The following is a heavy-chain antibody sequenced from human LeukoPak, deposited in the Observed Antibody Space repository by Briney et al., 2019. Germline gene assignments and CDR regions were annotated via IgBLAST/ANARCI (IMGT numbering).Heavy chain of an antibody. D-gene: IGHD1-26*01. Sequence: PGGSLRLSCAVSGGSISNNNWWSWVRQPTGKGLEWIGQIYHSGSTNYNPSLKSRVTISVDKSKNQFSLKLSSVTAADTAVYYCARDRVELPFDYWGQGTLVTVSS. V-gene: IGHV4-4*02. CDR3: ARDRVELPFDY. CDR1: GGSISNNNW. J-gene: IGHJ4*02. CDR2: IYHSGST.